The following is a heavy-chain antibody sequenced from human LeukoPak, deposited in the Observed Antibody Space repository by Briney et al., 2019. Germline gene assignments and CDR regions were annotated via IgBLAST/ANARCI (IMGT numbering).Heavy chain of an antibody. CDR2: ISTSGST. CDR3: AKSVSNWGFDP. V-gene: IGHV4-4*07. Sequence: SETLSLTCTVSGGSISSYYWSWIRQPAGKGLESIGHISTSGSTNYNPSLKSRITISVDKSKNQVFLRLKSVTAADTAVYYCAKSVSNWGFDPWGQGTLVTVSS. CDR1: GGSISSYY. D-gene: IGHD6-13*01. J-gene: IGHJ5*02.